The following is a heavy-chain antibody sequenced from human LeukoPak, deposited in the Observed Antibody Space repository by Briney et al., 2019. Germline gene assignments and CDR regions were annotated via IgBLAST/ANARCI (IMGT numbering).Heavy chain of an antibody. CDR1: GGSISSYY. J-gene: IGHJ6*02. CDR3: ARDSSLLWFGDLGPPYYYYGMDV. D-gene: IGHD3-10*01. Sequence: SSETLSLTCTVSGGSISSYYWSWIRQPPGKGLEWIGYIYYSGSTNYNPSLKSRVTISVDTSKNQFSLKLSSVTAADTAVYYCARDSSLLWFGDLGPPYYYYGMDVWGQGTTVTVSS. CDR2: IYYSGST. V-gene: IGHV4-59*01.